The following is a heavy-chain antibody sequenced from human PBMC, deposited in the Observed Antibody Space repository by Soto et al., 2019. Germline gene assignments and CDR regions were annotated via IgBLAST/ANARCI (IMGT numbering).Heavy chain of an antibody. CDR2: IYYSGST. CDR1: GGSVSSGSYY. Sequence: QVQLQESGPGLVKPSETLSLTCTVSGGSVSSGSYYWSWIRQPPGKGLEWIGYIYYSGSTNYNPSIMSRLIISVDTSKPPFSLKLSSVTDADRAVYYCARELRYSGGRNYGMAVWGQGTTVTFSS. D-gene: IGHD6-19*01. V-gene: IGHV4-61*01. CDR3: ARELRYSGGRNYGMAV. J-gene: IGHJ6*02.